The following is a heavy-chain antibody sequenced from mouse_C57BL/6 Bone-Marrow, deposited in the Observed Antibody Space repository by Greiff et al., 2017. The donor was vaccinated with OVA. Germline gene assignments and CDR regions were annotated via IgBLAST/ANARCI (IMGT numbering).Heavy chain of an antibody. D-gene: IGHD2-1*01. CDR1: GYTFTSYG. CDR3: APYGNYNYAMDY. Sequence: VKLQQSGAELARPGASVKLSCKASGYTFTSYGISWVKQRTGQGLEWIGEIYPRSGNTYYNEKFKGKATLTADKSSSTAYMELRSLTSEDSAVYFCAPYGNYNYAMDYWGQGTSVTVSS. CDR2: IYPRSGNT. V-gene: IGHV1-81*01. J-gene: IGHJ4*01.